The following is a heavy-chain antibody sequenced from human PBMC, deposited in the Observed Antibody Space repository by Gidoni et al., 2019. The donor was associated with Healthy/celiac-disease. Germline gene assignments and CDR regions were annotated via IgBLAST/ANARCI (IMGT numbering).Heavy chain of an antibody. CDR2: IIPIFGTA. D-gene: IGHD1-7*01. CDR3: AGPRGNWNYVGYYYYYGMDV. J-gene: IGHJ6*02. V-gene: IGHV1-69*01. CDR1: GGTFSSYA. Sequence: QVQLVQSGAEVKKPGSSVKVSCKASGGTFSSYAISWVRQAPGQGLEWMGGIIPIFGTANYAQKFQGRVTITADESTSTAYMELSSLRSEDTAVYYCAGPRGNWNYVGYYYYYGMDVWGQGTTVTVSS.